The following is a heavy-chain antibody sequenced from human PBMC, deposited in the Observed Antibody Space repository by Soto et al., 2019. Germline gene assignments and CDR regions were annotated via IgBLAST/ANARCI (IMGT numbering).Heavy chain of an antibody. CDR2: IFHSGNA. V-gene: IGHV4-59*01. J-gene: IGHJ4*01. D-gene: IGHD2-2*01. CDR1: GGSMSNVY. CDR3: SRSHALTCQFDY. Sequence: SETLSLTCTVSGGSMSNVYWSWIRQPPGKRLEWIGFIFHSGNAKYNPSLKSRVTISIDTSKSQFSLSLDSVTAADTAGFFCSRSHALTCQFDYWGLRSLFTVSS.